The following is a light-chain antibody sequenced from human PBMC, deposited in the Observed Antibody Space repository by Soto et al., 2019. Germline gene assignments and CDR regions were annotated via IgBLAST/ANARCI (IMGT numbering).Light chain of an antibody. Sequence: QSVLTQPTSVSAAPGQKVTISCSGSSSNIGSYSVSWYQQLPGTAPKLLIYENYELPSGIPDRFSGSKSGTSATLGITGLQTGDEADYYCGAWDGSLTGGVFGGGTKVTVL. J-gene: IGLJ2*01. CDR1: SSNIGSYS. CDR2: ENY. V-gene: IGLV1-51*02. CDR3: GAWDGSLTGGV.